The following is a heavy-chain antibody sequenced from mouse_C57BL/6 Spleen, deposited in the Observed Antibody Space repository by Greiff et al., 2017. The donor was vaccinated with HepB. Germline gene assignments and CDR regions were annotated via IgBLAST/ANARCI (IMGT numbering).Heavy chain of an antibody. J-gene: IGHJ2*01. D-gene: IGHD2-1*01. Sequence: EVKLQESGPGLVKPSQSLSLTCSVTGYSITSGYYWNWIRQFPGNKLEWMGYISYDGSNNYNPSLKNRISITRDTSKNQFFLKLNSVTTEDTATYYCARDQGNYGYYWGQGTTLTVSS. CDR1: GYSITSGYY. CDR2: ISYDGSN. CDR3: ARDQGNYGYY. V-gene: IGHV3-6*01.